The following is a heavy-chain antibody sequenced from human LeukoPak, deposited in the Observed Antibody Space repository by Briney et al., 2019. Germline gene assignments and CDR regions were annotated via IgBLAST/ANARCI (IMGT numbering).Heavy chain of an antibody. CDR2: IYYSGST. V-gene: IGHV4-39*01. CDR3: ARNSTVYDFWSGYYQYYMDV. J-gene: IGHJ6*03. D-gene: IGHD3-3*01. Sequence: PSETLSLTCTVSGGSISSSSYYWGWIRQPPGKGLEWIGSIYYSGSTYYNPSLKSRVTISVDTSKNQFSLKLSSVTAADTAVYYCARNSTVYDFWSGYYQYYMDVWGKGTTVTVSS. CDR1: GGSISSSSYY.